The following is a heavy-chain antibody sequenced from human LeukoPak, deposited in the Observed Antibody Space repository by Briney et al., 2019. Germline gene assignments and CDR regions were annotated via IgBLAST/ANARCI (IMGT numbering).Heavy chain of an antibody. V-gene: IGHV1-18*01. J-gene: IGHJ4*02. D-gene: IGHD6-19*01. Sequence: ASVTVSCKSSGYTFPSYGISWLRQAAGQELEWMGWISAYNGNTNYAQKLQGRVTMTPDTSTRTAYVYLSDLRSEDTHVYNFARVLSGWKMVDYFGYWGQGTMVSVSS. CDR1: GYTFPSYG. CDR2: ISAYNGNT. CDR3: ARVLSGWKMVDYFGY.